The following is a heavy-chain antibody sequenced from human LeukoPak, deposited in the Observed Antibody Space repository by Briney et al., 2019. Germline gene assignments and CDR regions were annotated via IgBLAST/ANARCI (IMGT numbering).Heavy chain of an antibody. D-gene: IGHD5-24*01. J-gene: IGHJ4*02. CDR2: IKQDEKEK. CDR1: GFTFTNYW. V-gene: IGHV3-7*01. CDR3: ARDGYKDRYFDY. Sequence: GGSLRLSCTASGFTFTNYWMSWVRQAPGKGLEWVANIKQDEKEKHYVDSVRGRFTISRDNAKNSVFLQMNSLRAEDTAVYYCARDGYKDRYFDYWGQGTLVTVSA.